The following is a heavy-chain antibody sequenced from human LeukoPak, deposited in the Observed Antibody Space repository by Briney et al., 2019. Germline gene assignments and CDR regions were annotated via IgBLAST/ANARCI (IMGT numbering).Heavy chain of an antibody. CDR3: ARDLALIVVVPAAIRGYHYYGMDV. J-gene: IGHJ6*02. D-gene: IGHD2-2*02. Sequence: ASVKVSCKASGYTFTGYYMHWVRQAPGQGLEWMGWINPNSGGTNYAQKFQGRVTMTRDTSISTAYMELSRLRSDDTAVYYCARDLALIVVVPAAIRGYHYYGMDVWGQGTTVTVSS. V-gene: IGHV1-2*02. CDR2: INPNSGGT. CDR1: GYTFTGYY.